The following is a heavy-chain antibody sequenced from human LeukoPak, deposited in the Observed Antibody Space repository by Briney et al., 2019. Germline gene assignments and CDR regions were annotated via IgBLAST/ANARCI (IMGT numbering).Heavy chain of an antibody. Sequence: GASLKVSCKASGYTFTSYYMHWVRQAPGQGFEWMGIINPSGGKTNYAQKFQGRVTMTRDTSISTAYMELSRLRSDDTAVYYCAREGTITVVAFDIWGQGTMVTVSS. D-gene: IGHD5-12*01. CDR1: GYTFTSYY. CDR2: INPSGGKT. J-gene: IGHJ3*02. CDR3: AREGTITVVAFDI. V-gene: IGHV1-46*01.